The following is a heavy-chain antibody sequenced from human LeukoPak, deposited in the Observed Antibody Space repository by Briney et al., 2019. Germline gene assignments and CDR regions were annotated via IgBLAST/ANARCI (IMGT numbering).Heavy chain of an antibody. CDR3: AKEVPVAGTYQRNYFDY. J-gene: IGHJ4*02. Sequence: SGGSLRLSCAASGFTFSSYAMSWVRQAPGKGLEWVSAISGSGGSTYYADSVKGRSTISRDNSKNTLYLQMNSLRAEDTAVYYCAKEVPVAGTYQRNYFDYWGQGTLVTVSS. V-gene: IGHV3-23*01. CDR1: GFTFSSYA. D-gene: IGHD6-19*01. CDR2: ISGSGGST.